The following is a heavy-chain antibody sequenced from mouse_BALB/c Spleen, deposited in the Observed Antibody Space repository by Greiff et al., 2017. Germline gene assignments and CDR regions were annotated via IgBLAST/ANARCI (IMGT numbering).Heavy chain of an antibody. V-gene: IGHV3-2*02. CDR2: ISYSGST. J-gene: IGHJ3*01. CDR3: ARSNWDRFAY. Sequence: EVQLKESGPGLVKPSQSLSLTCTVTGYSITSDYAWNWIRQFPGNKLEWMGYISYSGSTSYNPSLKSRISITRDTSKNQFFLQLNSVTTEDTATYYCARSNWDRFAYWGQGTLVTVSA. D-gene: IGHD4-1*01. CDR1: GYSITSDYA.